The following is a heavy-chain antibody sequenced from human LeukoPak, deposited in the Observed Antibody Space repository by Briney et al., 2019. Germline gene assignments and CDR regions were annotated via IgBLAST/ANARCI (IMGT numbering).Heavy chain of an antibody. CDR1: GFTFSSYA. V-gene: IGHV3-23*01. CDR2: ISGSGGST. CDR3: AKARLLGRYYMDV. J-gene: IGHJ6*03. Sequence: AGSLRLSCAASGFTFSSYAMSWVRQAPGKGLEWVSAISGSGGSTYYADSVKGRFTISRDNSKNTLYLQIHSLRAEDTAVYYCAKARLLGRYYMDVWGKGTTVTVSS.